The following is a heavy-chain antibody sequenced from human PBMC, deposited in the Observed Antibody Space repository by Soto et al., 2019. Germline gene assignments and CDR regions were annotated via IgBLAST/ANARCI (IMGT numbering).Heavy chain of an antibody. CDR3: ARYSAPYFDFYYSMDV. Sequence: EVQLLESGGVLIQPGGSLRLSCAASGFTFSDYAMNWVRRAPGKGLEWVSAISGSGASTYYAAAVKGRFTISRDNSKNTLYLRMNSLRAEDTAVDYCARYSAPYFDFYYSMDVWGIGTTVTVSS. CDR2: ISGSGAST. J-gene: IGHJ6*04. V-gene: IGHV3-23*01. D-gene: IGHD3-9*01. CDR1: GFTFSDYA.